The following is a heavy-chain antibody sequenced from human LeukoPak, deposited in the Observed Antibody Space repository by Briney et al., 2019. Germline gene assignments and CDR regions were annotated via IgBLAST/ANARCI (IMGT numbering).Heavy chain of an antibody. CDR2: IIPIFGTA. CDR3: ARGSKQQLVLLMSGGMDV. Sequence: ASVKVSCKASGYTFTSYYMHWVRQAPGQGLEWMGGIIPIFGTANYAQKFQGRVTITADESTSTAYMELSSLRSEDTAVYYCARGSKQQLVLLMSGGMDVWGQGTTVTVSS. V-gene: IGHV1-69*13. J-gene: IGHJ6*02. CDR1: GYTFTSYY. D-gene: IGHD6-6*01.